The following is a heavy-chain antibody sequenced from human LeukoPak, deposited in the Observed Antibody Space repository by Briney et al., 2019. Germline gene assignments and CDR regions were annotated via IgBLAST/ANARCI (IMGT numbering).Heavy chain of an antibody. D-gene: IGHD2-2*02. CDR3: ARDHCSSTSCYTDY. CDR1: GFTFSSYE. V-gene: IGHV3-48*03. Sequence: GGSLRLSCAASGFTFSSYEMNWVRQATGKGLEWVSYISSSGSTIYYADSVKGRFTISRDNAKNSLYLQVNSLRAEDTAVYYCARDHCSSTSCYTDYWGQGTLVTVSS. CDR2: ISSSGSTI. J-gene: IGHJ4*02.